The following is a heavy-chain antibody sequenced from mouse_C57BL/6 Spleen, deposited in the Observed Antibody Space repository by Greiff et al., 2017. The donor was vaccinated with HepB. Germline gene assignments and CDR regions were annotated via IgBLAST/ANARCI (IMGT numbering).Heavy chain of an antibody. D-gene: IGHD2-3*01. CDR1: GYTFTDYY. CDR3: AKLYDGYYP. J-gene: IGHJ3*01. V-gene: IGHV1-26*01. CDR2: INPNNGGT. Sequence: VQLQQSGPELVKPGASVKISCKASGYTFTDYYMNWVKQSHGKSLEWIGDINPNNGGTSYNQKFKGKATLTVDKSSSTAYMELRSLTSEDSAVYYCAKLYDGYYPWGQGTLVTVSA.